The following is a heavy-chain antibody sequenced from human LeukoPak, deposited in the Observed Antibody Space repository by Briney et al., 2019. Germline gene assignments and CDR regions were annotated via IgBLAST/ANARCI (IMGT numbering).Heavy chain of an antibody. V-gene: IGHV1-69*04. CDR1: GGTFSSYA. J-gene: IGHJ4*02. D-gene: IGHD2-15*01. CDR3: ARGSGYCSGGSCYSAFDY. Sequence: ASVKVSCKASGGTFSSYAISWVRQAPGQGLEWMGRIIPILGIANYAQKFQGRVTITADKSTSTAYMELSSLRSEDTAVYYCARGSGYCSGGSCYSAFDYWGQGTLVTVSS. CDR2: IIPILGIA.